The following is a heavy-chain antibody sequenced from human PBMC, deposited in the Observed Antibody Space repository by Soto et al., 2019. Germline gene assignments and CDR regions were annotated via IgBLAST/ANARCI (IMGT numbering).Heavy chain of an antibody. CDR2: IYYSGST. J-gene: IGHJ4*02. V-gene: IGHV4-31*03. CDR1: GGSISSGGYY. CDR3: ARDRGGTVATYYFDY. D-gene: IGHD4-17*01. Sequence: SETLSLTCTVSGGSISSGGYYWSWIRQHPGKGLEWIGYIYYSGSTYYNPSLKSRVTISVDTSKNQFSLKLSSVTAADTAVYYCARDRGGTVATYYFDYWGQGTLVTV.